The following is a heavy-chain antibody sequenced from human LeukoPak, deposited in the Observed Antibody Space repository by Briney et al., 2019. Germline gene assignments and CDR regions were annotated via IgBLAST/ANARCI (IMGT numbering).Heavy chain of an antibody. Sequence: ASVKVSCKASGYTFTSYGISWVRQAPGQGLEWMGWISAYNGNTNYAQKLQGRVIMTTDTSTSTAYMELRSLRSDDTAVYYCARDHLVQLWSKDPPFCDYWGQGTLVTVSS. CDR3: ARDHLVQLWSKDPPFCDY. J-gene: IGHJ4*02. V-gene: IGHV1-18*01. D-gene: IGHD5-18*01. CDR2: ISAYNGNT. CDR1: GYTFTSYG.